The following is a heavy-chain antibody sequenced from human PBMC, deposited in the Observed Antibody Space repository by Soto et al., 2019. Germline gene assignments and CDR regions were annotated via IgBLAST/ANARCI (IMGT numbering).Heavy chain of an antibody. V-gene: IGHV3-21*01. Sequence: GGSLRLSCAASGFTFTRYSMNWVRQAPGKGLEWVSSISSTTNYIYYADSMKGRFTVSRDNAKNSVYLDMNSLSAEDTAVYYCARESEDLTSNFDYWAREPWSPSTQ. CDR2: ISSTTNYI. CDR3: ARESEDLTSNFDY. CDR1: GFTFTRYS. J-gene: IGHJ4*02.